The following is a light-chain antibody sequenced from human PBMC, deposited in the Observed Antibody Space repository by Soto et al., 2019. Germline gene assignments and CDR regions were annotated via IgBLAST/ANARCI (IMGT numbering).Light chain of an antibody. CDR1: HSGSSN. CDR2: DAS. V-gene: IGKV3-15*01. Sequence: EIVMTQSPATLSVSPGERATLSCRASHSGSSNLAWYQQKPGQAPRLLIYDASTRAAGIPARFSGSGSGTEFTLTISSLQSEDFAVYYCQQYIGWPRTFGQGTRMEIK. CDR3: QQYIGWPRT. J-gene: IGKJ5*01.